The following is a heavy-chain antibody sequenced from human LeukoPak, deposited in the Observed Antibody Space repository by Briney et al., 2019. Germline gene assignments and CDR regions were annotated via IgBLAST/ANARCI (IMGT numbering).Heavy chain of an antibody. CDR2: IYYSGST. J-gene: IGHJ3*02. CDR1: GGSISSYY. V-gene: IGHV4-59*01. D-gene: IGHD6-13*01. Sequence: SETLSLTCTVSGGSISSYYWSWIRQPPGKGLEWIGYIYYSGSTNYNPSLKSRVTISVDTSKNQFSLKLSSVTAADTAVYYCARDVVYSSSWYQYYAFDIWGQGTVVTVSS. CDR3: ARDVVYSSSWYQYYAFDI.